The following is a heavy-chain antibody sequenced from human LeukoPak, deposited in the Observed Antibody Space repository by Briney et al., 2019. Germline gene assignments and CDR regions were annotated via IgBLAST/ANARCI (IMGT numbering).Heavy chain of an antibody. CDR2: ISAYNGNT. Sequence: ASVKVSCKASGYTFTSYGISWVRQAPGQGLEWMGWISAYNGNTNYAQKLQGRVTMTTDTSTSTAYMELSSLRSEDTAVYYCATAADYYYYMDVWGKGTTVTISS. D-gene: IGHD1-14*01. CDR1: GYTFTSYG. V-gene: IGHV1-18*01. J-gene: IGHJ6*03. CDR3: ATAADYYYYMDV.